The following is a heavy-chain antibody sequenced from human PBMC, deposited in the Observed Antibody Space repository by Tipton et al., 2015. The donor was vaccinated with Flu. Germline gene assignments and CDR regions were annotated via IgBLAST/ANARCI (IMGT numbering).Heavy chain of an antibody. D-gene: IGHD3-22*01. V-gene: IGHV4-38-2*01. J-gene: IGHJ4*02. CDR3: AKLVYFDSSGYYRYYFDY. Sequence: LRLSCSVSGYSIDSDYYWGWIRQPPGKGLEWIGNLYHIGSPYYNPSLKSRLTISVDTSKNQFSLRLTSVTAADTAVYYCAKLVYFDSSGYYRYYFDYWGQGTLVTVST. CDR2: LYHIGSP. CDR1: GYSIDSDYY.